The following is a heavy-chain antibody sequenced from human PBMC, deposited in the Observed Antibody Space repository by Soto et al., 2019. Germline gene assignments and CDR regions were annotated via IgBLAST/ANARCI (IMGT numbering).Heavy chain of an antibody. D-gene: IGHD6-13*01. CDR3: ARALSSAAGLYFDF. CDR2: IHTTDGT. J-gene: IGHJ4*02. Sequence: ETLSLTCTVSGGSISSYYWSWIRQPAGKGMEWIGRIHTTDGTKYNPSLKSRVTMSIDTSNNQFSLKLSSLTAADTAVYYCARALSSAAGLYFDFWGQGTLVTVSS. CDR1: GGSISSYY. V-gene: IGHV4-4*07.